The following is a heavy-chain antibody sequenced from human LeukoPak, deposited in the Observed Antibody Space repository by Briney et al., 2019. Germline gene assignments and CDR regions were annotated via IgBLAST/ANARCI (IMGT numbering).Heavy chain of an antibody. CDR1: GYTFTGYY. CDR3: ARAATNDAFDI. D-gene: IGHD2-15*01. V-gene: IGHV1-46*01. CDR2: INPSGGST. J-gene: IGHJ3*02. Sequence: ASVKVSCTASGYTFTGYYMHWVRQAPGQGLEWMGIINPSGGSTSYAQKFQGRVTMTRDTSTSTVYMELSSLRSEDTAVYYCARAATNDAFDIWGQGTMVTVSS.